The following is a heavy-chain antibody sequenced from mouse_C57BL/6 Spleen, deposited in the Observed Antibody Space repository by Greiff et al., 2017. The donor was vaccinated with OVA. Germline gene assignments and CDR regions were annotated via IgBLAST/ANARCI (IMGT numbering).Heavy chain of an antibody. D-gene: IGHD2-5*01. CDR1: GFTFSSYG. CDR2: ISSGGSYT. Sequence: EVHLVESGGDLVKPGGSLKLSCAASGFTFSSYGMSWVRQTPDKRLEWVATISSGGSYTYYPDSVKGRFTISRDNAKNTLYLQMSSLKSEDTAMYYCARHDSNYAWFAYWGQGTLVTVSA. CDR3: ARHDSNYAWFAY. V-gene: IGHV5-6*01. J-gene: IGHJ3*01.